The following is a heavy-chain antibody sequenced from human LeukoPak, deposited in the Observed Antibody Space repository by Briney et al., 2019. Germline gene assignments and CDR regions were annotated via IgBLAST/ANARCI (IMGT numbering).Heavy chain of an antibody. Sequence: GGSLRLSCAASGFTFSSYGMHWVRQAPGKGLEWVAFIRYDGSNKYYADSVKGRFTISRDNSKNTLYLQMNSLRAEDTAVYYCAKDPAAYGDYLNWFDPWGQGTLVTVPS. CDR2: IRYDGSNK. J-gene: IGHJ5*02. D-gene: IGHD4-17*01. CDR1: GFTFSSYG. CDR3: AKDPAAYGDYLNWFDP. V-gene: IGHV3-30*02.